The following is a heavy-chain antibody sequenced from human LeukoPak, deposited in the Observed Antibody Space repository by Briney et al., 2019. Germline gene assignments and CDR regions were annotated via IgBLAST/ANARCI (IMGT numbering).Heavy chain of an antibody. D-gene: IGHD2-2*02. V-gene: IGHV1-69*04. CDR3: ASREYCSSTSCYKRGDYYYYGMDV. J-gene: IGHJ6*02. CDR1: GGTFSSHA. CDR2: IIPIFGIA. Sequence: ASVKVSCKASGGTFSSHAISWVRQAPGQGLEWMGRIIPIFGIANYAQKFQGRVTITADKSTSTAYMELSSLRSEDTAVYYCASREYCSSTSCYKRGDYYYYGMDVWGQGTTVTVSS.